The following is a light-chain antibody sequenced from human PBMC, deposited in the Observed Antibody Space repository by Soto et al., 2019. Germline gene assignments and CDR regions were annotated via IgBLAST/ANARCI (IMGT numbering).Light chain of an antibody. J-gene: IGKJ1*01. CDR1: QSVSSSD. CDR2: GAS. CDR3: QQYGSSGT. V-gene: IGKV3-20*01. Sequence: DIVLTQSPGTLSLSPGERATLSCLASQSVSSSDLAWYQQKPGQAPRLLIYGASSRATGIPDRFSGSGSGTDFTLTISGLEPEDFAVYYCQQYGSSGTFGQGTKVDI.